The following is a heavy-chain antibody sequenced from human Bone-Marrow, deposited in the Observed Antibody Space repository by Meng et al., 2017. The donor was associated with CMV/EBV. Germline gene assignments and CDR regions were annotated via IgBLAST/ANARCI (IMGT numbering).Heavy chain of an antibody. D-gene: IGHD3-10*01. Sequence: GESLKISCAASGFTFSSYSMNWVRQAPGKGLEWVSSISSSSSYIYYADSVKGRFTISRDNAKNTVDLQMNSLRAEDTAIYYCAKDGRFGGLIFVDNWGQGTLVTVSS. J-gene: IGHJ4*02. CDR1: GFTFSSYS. CDR3: AKDGRFGGLIFVDN. V-gene: IGHV3-21*01. CDR2: ISSSSSYI.